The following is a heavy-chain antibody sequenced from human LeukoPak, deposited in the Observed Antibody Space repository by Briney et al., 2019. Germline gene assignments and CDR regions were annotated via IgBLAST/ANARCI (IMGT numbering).Heavy chain of an antibody. V-gene: IGHV4-61*02. CDR1: GGSISSGSYY. CDR2: IYTSGST. CDR3: ARDAHCGGDCYSFDY. J-gene: IGHJ4*02. D-gene: IGHD2-21*01. Sequence: PSQTLSLTXTVSGGSISSGSYYWSWIRQPAGKGLEWIGRIYTSGSTNYNPSLKSRVTISVDTSKNQFSLKLSSVTAADTAVYYCARDAHCGGDCYSFDYWGQGTLVTVSS.